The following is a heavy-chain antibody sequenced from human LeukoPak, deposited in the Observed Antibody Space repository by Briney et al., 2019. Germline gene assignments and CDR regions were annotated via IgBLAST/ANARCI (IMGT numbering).Heavy chain of an antibody. CDR3: AVSVGATSEWFDP. CDR1: GLTFSDYY. V-gene: IGHV3-11*04. J-gene: IGHJ5*02. Sequence: GGSLRLSCAAPGLTFSDYYMSWIRQAPGKGLEWVSYISSSGSTIYYADSVKGRFTISRDNAKNSLYLQMNSPRAEDTAVYYCAVSVGATSEWFDPWGQGTPVTVSS. CDR2: ISSSGSTI. D-gene: IGHD1-26*01.